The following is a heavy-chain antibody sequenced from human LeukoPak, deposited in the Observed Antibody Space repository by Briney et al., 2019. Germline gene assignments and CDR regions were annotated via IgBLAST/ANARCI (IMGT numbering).Heavy chain of an antibody. D-gene: IGHD4-17*01. CDR1: NGSISIYY. CDR3: AREITVTRPFDY. Sequence: PSETLSLTCTVSNGSISIYYWSWVRQPAGKGLEWIGCISASGSTNYNPSLKSRVTMSVDTSKNQFSLKLSSVTAADTAVYYCAREITVTRPFDYWGQGTLVTVSS. J-gene: IGHJ4*02. V-gene: IGHV4-4*07. CDR2: ISASGST.